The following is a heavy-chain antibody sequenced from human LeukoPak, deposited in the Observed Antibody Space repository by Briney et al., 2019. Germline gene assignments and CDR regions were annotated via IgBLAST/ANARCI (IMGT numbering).Heavy chain of an antibody. Sequence: KPSETLSLTCTVSGGSISSGGYYWSWIRQHPGKGLEWIGYIYYSGSTYYNPSLKSRVTISVDTSKNQFSLKLSSVTAADTAVYYCARVHQIMARVDYWGQGTLVTVSS. V-gene: IGHV4-31*03. CDR2: IYYSGST. J-gene: IGHJ4*02. CDR1: GGSISSGGYY. D-gene: IGHD5-24*01. CDR3: ARVHQIMARVDY.